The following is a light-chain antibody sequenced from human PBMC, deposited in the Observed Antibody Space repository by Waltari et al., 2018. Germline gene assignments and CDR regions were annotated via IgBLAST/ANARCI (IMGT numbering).Light chain of an antibody. J-gene: IGLJ2*01. CDR2: RNK. CDR1: SSNIGSNY. V-gene: IGLV1-47*01. Sequence: QSVLTQPPSASGTPGQRVTISCSGSSSNIGSNYVYWYQQLPGKAPKLLIYRNKQRPSGVPDRFSGSKSGTSASLAISGLRSEDEADYYCAAWDDSPSGPVFGGGTKLTVL. CDR3: AAWDDSPSGPV.